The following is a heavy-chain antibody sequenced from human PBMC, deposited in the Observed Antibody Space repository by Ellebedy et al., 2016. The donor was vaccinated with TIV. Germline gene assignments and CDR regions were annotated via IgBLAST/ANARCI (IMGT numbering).Heavy chain of an antibody. D-gene: IGHD1-26*01. V-gene: IGHV3-53*01. CDR1: GFIVSHIY. Sequence: GGSLRLXXAASGFIVSHIYMNWVRQAPGKGLEWVSVIYSGGNTYYADSVKGRFTISRDNSKNTLYLQMNSLRVEDTAVYYCARDPWSGSHFDYWGQGTLVTVSS. CDR2: IYSGGNT. CDR3: ARDPWSGSHFDY. J-gene: IGHJ4*02.